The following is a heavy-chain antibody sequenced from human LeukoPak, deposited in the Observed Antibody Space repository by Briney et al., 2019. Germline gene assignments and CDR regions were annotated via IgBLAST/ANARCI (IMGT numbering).Heavy chain of an antibody. CDR1: GGSISSSSYY. J-gene: IGHJ4*02. CDR3: ATWSGYFVDFDY. CDR2: IYYSGST. Sequence: SETLSLTCTVSGGSISSSSYYWGWIRQPPGKGLEWIGSIYYSGSTYYNPSLESRVTISVDTSKNQFSLKLSSVTAADTAVYYCATWSGYFVDFDYWGQGTLVTVSS. D-gene: IGHD3-3*01. V-gene: IGHV4-39*01.